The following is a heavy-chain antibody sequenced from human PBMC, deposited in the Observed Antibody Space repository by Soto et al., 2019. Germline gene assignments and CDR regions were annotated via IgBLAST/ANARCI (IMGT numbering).Heavy chain of an antibody. CDR2: IHSSGST. CDR3: AGHPTGTHYWLFS. J-gene: IGHJ5*01. V-gene: IGHV4-39*01. D-gene: IGHD3-9*01. CDR1: SGSISSDNDL. Sequence: PSETLSLTCSVSSGSISSDNDLWGWIRQPPGKGLEGIGSIHSSGSTYYSPSLKNRVIMSVDTSKNQFSLKVTSVTAADTALYFCAGHPTGTHYWLFSWGQGTLVTVSS.